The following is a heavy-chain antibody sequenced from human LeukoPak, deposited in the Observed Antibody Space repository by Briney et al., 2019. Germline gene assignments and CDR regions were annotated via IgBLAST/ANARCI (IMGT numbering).Heavy chain of an antibody. D-gene: IGHD3-16*01. Sequence: GGSLRLSCAASGFTFSSYGMHWVRQAPGKGLEWVAVISYDGSYKYYADSVKGRFTISRDNSKNTLYLQMNSLRDEDTAVYYCAKFEFGFWGQGTLVTVSS. CDR2: ISYDGSYK. V-gene: IGHV3-30*18. J-gene: IGHJ4*02. CDR3: AKFEFGF. CDR1: GFTFSSYG.